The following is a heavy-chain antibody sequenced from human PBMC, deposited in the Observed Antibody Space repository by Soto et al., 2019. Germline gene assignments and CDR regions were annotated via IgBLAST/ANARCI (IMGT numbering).Heavy chain of an antibody. D-gene: IGHD4-17*01. CDR3: ARDTVTPGNGMDV. CDR2: INQSGST. CDR1: GGSFSDYY. Sequence: QVQLQQWGAGLLKPSETLSLTCAVYGGSFSDYYWSWIRQLPGKGLEWIGEINQSGSTNYNPSLKSRVTISVDTSKKQFSLKLTSVTAADTAVYYCARDTVTPGNGMDVWGQGTTVTVSS. V-gene: IGHV4-34*01. J-gene: IGHJ6*02.